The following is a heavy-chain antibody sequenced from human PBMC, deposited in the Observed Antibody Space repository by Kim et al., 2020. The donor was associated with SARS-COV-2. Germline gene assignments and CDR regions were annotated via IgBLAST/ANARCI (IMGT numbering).Heavy chain of an antibody. CDR3: ARGIAAAGTRGYYFDY. V-gene: IGHV4-34*01. Sequence: LKSRGTISVDTSKNQFSLKLSSVTAADTAVYYCARGIAAAGTRGYYFDYWGQGTLVTVSS. J-gene: IGHJ4*02. D-gene: IGHD6-13*01.